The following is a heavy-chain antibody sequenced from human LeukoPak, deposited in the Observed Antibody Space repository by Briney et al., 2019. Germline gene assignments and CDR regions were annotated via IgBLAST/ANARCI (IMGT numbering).Heavy chain of an antibody. J-gene: IGHJ4*02. CDR1: GFTFSSYG. CDR3: AKAKYSSSWYSGRNYFDY. V-gene: IGHV3-30*18. Sequence: GGSLRLSCAASGFTFSSYGMHWVRQAPGKGLEWVVVISYDGSNKYYADSVKGRFTISRDNSKNTLYLQMNSLRAEDTAVYYCAKAKYSSSWYSGRNYFDYWGQGTLVTVSS. CDR2: ISYDGSNK. D-gene: IGHD6-13*01.